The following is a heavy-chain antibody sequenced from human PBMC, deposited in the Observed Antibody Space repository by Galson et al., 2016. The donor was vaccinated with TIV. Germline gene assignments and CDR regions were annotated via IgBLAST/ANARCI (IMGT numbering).Heavy chain of an antibody. CDR3: AKDRNTALDTYQPYYGMDA. Sequence: SVKVSCKASGDTFSMIVFNWVRQAPGQGLDWMGGINPLLGTVNNAQKFQGRVTFTADESRSTAYMELSSLKSEDTAIYYCAKDRNTALDTYQPYYGMDAWGQGTAVIVSS. D-gene: IGHD2-2*01. CDR2: INPLLGTV. CDR1: GDTFSMIV. J-gene: IGHJ6*02. V-gene: IGHV1-69*13.